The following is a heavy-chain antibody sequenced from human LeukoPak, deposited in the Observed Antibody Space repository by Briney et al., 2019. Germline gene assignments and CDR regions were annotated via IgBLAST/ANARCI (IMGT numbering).Heavy chain of an antibody. CDR3: ANVPRSTVSY. J-gene: IGHJ4*02. CDR2: LNEDGSVK. CDR1: EFSFSTNW. D-gene: IGHD2-2*01. Sequence: SGGSLRLSCAASEFSFSTNWMRWVRQTPGKGLEWVAELNEDGSVKYYVDSVKGRFTISRDNAKSLLFLQMYNLRTEDTGVYFCANVPRSTVSYWGRGTLVTVSS. V-gene: IGHV3-7*01.